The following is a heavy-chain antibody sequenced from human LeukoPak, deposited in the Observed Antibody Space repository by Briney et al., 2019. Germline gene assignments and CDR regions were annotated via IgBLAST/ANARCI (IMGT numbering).Heavy chain of an antibody. D-gene: IGHD3-3*01. CDR2: ISGGGSKI. CDR1: GFTFSSYA. V-gene: IGHV3-23*01. CDR3: ANSYYDFWSGLDY. J-gene: IGHJ4*02. Sequence: PGGSLRLSCAASGFTFSSYAMSWVRQAPGKGLEWVSSISGGGSKINYADSVKGRFTISRDNSKNTLYLQMNSLRAEDTAVYYCANSYYDFWSGLDYWGQGTLVTVSS.